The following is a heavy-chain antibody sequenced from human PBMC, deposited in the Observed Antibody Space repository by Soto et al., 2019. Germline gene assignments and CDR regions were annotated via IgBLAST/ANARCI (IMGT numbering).Heavy chain of an antibody. CDR1: GFTVSSNY. CDR2: IYSGGST. CDR3: ARISRATVPY. J-gene: IGHJ4*02. D-gene: IGHD1-26*01. Sequence: GGSLRLSCAASGFTVSSNYMSWVRQAPGKGLEWVSVIYSGGSTYYADSVKGRFAISRDNSKNTLYLQMNSLRAEDTAVYYCARISRATVPYWGQGTLVTVSS. V-gene: IGHV3-53*01.